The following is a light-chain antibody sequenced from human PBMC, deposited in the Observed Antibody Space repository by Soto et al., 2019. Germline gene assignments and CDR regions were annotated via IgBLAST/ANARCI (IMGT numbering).Light chain of an antibody. CDR1: PSVTNY. V-gene: IGKV3-11*01. Sequence: EIVLTQSPATLSLSPGERATLSCRASPSVTNYLAWYQQKPGQAPRLVIYGAFNRATGIPARFSGSGSGTDFTLTISSLESEDFAVYYCQQRNIWPPVTFGQGTRLEI. CDR3: QQRNIWPPVT. J-gene: IGKJ5*01. CDR2: GAF.